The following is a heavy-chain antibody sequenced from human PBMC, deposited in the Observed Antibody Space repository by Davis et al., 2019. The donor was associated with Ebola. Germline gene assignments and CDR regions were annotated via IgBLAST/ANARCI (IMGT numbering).Heavy chain of an antibody. CDR2: INPSGGST. V-gene: IGHV1-46*01. CDR1: GGTFSSYA. CDR3: AVRIAVAGPYFDY. J-gene: IGHJ4*02. D-gene: IGHD6-19*01. Sequence: AASVKVSCKASGGTFSSYAISWVRQAPGQGLEWMGIINPSGGSTSYAQKFQGRVTMTRDTSTSTVYMELSSLRSEDTAVYYCAVRIAVAGPYFDYWGQGTLVTVSS.